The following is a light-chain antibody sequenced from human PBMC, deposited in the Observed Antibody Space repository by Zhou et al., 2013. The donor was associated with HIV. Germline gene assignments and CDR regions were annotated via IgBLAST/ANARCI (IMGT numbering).Light chain of an antibody. CDR2: GAS. CDR1: QSVSSSY. Sequence: EIVLTQSPGTLSLSPGERATLSCRASQSVSSSYLAWYQQKPGQPPRLLIYGASSRATGIPDRFSGSGSGTDFTLTISRLEPEDFAVYYCQQRSNWPCSFGQGTKLEIK. V-gene: IGKV3D-20*02. J-gene: IGKJ2*04. CDR3: QQRSNWPCS.